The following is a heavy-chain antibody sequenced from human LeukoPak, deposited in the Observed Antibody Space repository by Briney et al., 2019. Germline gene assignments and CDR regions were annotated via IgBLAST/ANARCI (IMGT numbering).Heavy chain of an antibody. CDR1: GGSISSGDYY. J-gene: IGHJ5*02. CDR2: IYYSGST. Sequence: SETLSLTCTVSGGSISSGDYYWSWIRQPPGKGLAWIGYIYYSGSTYYNPSLKSRVTISVDTSKNQFSLKLSSVTAADTAVYYCARGSLAHTWFDPWGQGTLVTVSS. V-gene: IGHV4-30-4*01. CDR3: ARGSLAHTWFDP.